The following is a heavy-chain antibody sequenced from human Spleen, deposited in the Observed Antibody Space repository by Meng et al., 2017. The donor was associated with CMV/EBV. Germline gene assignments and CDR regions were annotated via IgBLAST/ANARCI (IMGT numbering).Heavy chain of an antibody. V-gene: IGHV1-2*02. CDR1: GYTFTAHY. D-gene: IGHD7-27*01. J-gene: IGHJ4*02. CDR3: ARDNNWGPDY. CDR2: IHPHRGDT. Sequence: ASVKVSCKASGYTFTAHYFHWVRQAPGQGLEWMGWIHPHRGDTNYAQQFQGRVTLTRGTSINTGYMELTRLTSDDMAVYYCARDNNWGPDYWGQGTLVTVSS.